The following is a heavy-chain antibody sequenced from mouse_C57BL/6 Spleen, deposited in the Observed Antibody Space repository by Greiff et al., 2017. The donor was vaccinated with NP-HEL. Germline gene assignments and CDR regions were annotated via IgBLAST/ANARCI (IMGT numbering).Heavy chain of an antibody. V-gene: IGHV1-9*01. J-gene: IGHJ1*03. Sequence: VLLVESGAELMKPGASVKLSCKATGYTFTGYWIEWVKQRPGHGLEWIGEILPGSGSTNYNDKFKGKATFTADTSSNTAYKQLSSLTTENSAVYDCARWDCYGSSGWYFDGWGTGTTVTVSS. CDR3: ARWDCYGSSGWYFDG. D-gene: IGHD1-1*01. CDR2: ILPGSGST. CDR1: GYTFTGYW.